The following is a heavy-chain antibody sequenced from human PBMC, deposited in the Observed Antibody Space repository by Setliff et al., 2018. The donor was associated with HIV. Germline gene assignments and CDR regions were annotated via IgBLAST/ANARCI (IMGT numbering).Heavy chain of an antibody. V-gene: IGHV5-51*01. D-gene: IGHD3-22*01. J-gene: IGHJ5*02. CDR2: IYPGDSDT. CDR3: ARSNRGYDSRGFYRENWFDP. Sequence: GESLTLSCKASGYRFTSYWIAWVRQMPGKGLEWMGIIYPGDSDTRYSPSFQGQVTISVDKSLDSAYLQWNTLKASDTAMYYCARSNRGYDSRGFYRENWFDPWGQGTQVTVS. CDR1: GYRFTSYW.